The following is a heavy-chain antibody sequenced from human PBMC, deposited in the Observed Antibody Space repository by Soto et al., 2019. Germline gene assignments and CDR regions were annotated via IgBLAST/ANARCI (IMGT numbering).Heavy chain of an antibody. D-gene: IGHD6-13*01. CDR2: IYYSGST. J-gene: IGHJ6*02. CDR1: GGSISSSSYY. CDR3: ARILGYSKYYYGMDV. Sequence: SETLSLTCTVSGGSISSSSYYWGWIRQPPGKGLEWIGSIYYSGSTYYNPSLKSRVTISVDTSKNQFSLKLSSVTAADTAVYYCARILGYSKYYYGMDVWGQGTTVT. V-gene: IGHV4-39*01.